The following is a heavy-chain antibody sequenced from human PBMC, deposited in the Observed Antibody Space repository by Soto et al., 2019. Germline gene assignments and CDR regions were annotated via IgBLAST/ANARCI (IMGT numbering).Heavy chain of an antibody. CDR3: AKDRAATRADAFDI. D-gene: IGHD2-15*01. CDR1: GFTFDDYA. CDR2: ISWNSGSI. V-gene: IGHV3-9*01. J-gene: IGHJ3*02. Sequence: GGSLRLSCAASGFTFDDYAMHWVRQAPGKGLEWVSGISWNSGSIGYADSVKGRFTISRDNAKNSLYLQMNSLRAEDTALYYCAKDRAATRADAFDIWGQGTMVTVSS.